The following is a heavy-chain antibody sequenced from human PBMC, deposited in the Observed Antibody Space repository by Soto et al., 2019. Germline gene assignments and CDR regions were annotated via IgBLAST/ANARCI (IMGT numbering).Heavy chain of an antibody. D-gene: IGHD4-4*01. CDR3: ARGTTEDAFDI. Sequence: ASVKVSCKASGYTFTSYAMHWVRQAPGQRLEWMGWINAGNGNTKYSQKFQGRVTITRDTSASTAYMELSSLRPEDTAVYYCARGTTEDAFDIWGQGTMVTVSS. V-gene: IGHV1-3*01. CDR2: INAGNGNT. CDR1: GYTFTSYA. J-gene: IGHJ3*02.